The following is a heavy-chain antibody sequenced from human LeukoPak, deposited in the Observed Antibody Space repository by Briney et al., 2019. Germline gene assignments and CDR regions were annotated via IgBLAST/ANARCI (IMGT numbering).Heavy chain of an antibody. V-gene: IGHV3-15*01. Sequence: PGGSLRLSCAASGINFSNAWLTWVRQAPGKGLEWVGRIRSKKDGEITDYAAPVKGRFTISRDDSKDTLYLQMNSLKTEDTAVYYRSTGGGVLRFLGGQGTLVTVSS. CDR3: STGGGVLRFL. CDR2: IRSKKDGEIT. D-gene: IGHD3-3*01. J-gene: IGHJ4*02. CDR1: GINFSNAW.